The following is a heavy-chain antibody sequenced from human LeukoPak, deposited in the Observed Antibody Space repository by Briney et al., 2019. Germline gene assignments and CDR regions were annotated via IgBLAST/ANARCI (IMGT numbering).Heavy chain of an antibody. V-gene: IGHV4-34*01. J-gene: IGHJ4*02. Sequence: SETLSLTCAVSGGSFTIYRWSWIRQSPGKGLEWIGDINRSGSTDYNPALRSRVFISMDTSKNQFSLQLSSVTAADTAVYYCARGGAADYWGQGTLVTVSS. CDR2: INRSGST. CDR1: GGSFTIYR. CDR3: ARGGAADY. D-gene: IGHD4/OR15-4a*01.